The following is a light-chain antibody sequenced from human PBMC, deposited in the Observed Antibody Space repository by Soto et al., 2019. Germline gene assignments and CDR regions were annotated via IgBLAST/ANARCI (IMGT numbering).Light chain of an antibody. J-gene: IGKJ5*01. Sequence: EIELTCNPATMSLSRGEGDPVCCRASQSGSSYLAWYQQKAGQAPRLLIYGASSRATGIPARFSGSGSGTDFTFTISSLEPEAFAVYYCQAPRSAPMTVAQGRRLEIK. CDR3: QAPRSAPMT. V-gene: IGKV3-11*01. CDR1: QSGSSY. CDR2: GAS.